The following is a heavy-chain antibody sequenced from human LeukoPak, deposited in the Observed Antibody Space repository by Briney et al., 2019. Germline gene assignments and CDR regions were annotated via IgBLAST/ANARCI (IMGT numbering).Heavy chain of an antibody. CDR2: ISSSGSTI. D-gene: IGHD3-10*02. V-gene: IGHV3-48*03. CDR3: AGLGITMIGGV. Sequence: PGGSLRLSCAASGFTFSSYEMNWVRQAPGKGLKWVSYISSSGSTIYYADSVKGRFTISRDNAKNSLYLQMNSLRAEDTAVYYCAGLGITMIGGVWGKGTTVTISS. CDR1: GFTFSSYE. J-gene: IGHJ6*04.